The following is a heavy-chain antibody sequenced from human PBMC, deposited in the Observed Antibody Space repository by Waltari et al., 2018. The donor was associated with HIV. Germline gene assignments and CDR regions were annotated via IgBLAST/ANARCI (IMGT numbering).Heavy chain of an antibody. CDR3: ARAASRGRESSPTDY. J-gene: IGHJ4*02. CDR2: ISYDGSNK. V-gene: IGHV3-30*01. Sequence: FSSYAMHWVRQAPGKGLEWVAVISYDGSNKYYADSVKGRFTISRDNSKNTLYLQMNSLRAEDTAVYYCARAASRGRESSPTDYWGQGTLVTVSS. D-gene: IGHD3-10*01. CDR1: FSSYA.